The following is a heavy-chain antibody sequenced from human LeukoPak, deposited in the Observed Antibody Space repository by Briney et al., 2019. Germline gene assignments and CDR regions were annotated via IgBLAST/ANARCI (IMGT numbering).Heavy chain of an antibody. V-gene: IGHV1-2*02. CDR3: ARDPTRGAVADNWFDP. CDR1: GYTFTRYY. Sequence: ASVKVSCKASGYTFTRYYMHWVRQAPGQGLEWMGWINPNSGGTNYAQKFQGRVTMTRDTSISTAYMELSRLRSDDTAVYYCARDPTRGAVADNWFDPWGQGTLVTVSS. D-gene: IGHD6-19*01. J-gene: IGHJ5*02. CDR2: INPNSGGT.